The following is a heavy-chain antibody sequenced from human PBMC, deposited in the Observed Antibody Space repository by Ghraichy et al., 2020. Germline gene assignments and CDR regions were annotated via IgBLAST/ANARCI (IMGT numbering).Heavy chain of an antibody. D-gene: IGHD1-26*01. CDR2: ISGSGDNT. CDR1: GFSFSSYA. V-gene: IGHV3-23*01. J-gene: IGHJ4*02. Sequence: GGSLRLSCAASGFSFSSYAMSWVRQAPGKGLERVSAISGSGDNTYYADSVKGRFTISRGDSNLYLQMNSLRAEDTAVYYCAKGQPRSLGAFDYWGQGTLVTVSS. CDR3: AKGQPRSLGAFDY.